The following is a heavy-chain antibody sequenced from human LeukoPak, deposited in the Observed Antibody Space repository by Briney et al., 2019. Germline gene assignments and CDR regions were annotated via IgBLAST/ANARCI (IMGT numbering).Heavy chain of an antibody. CDR1: GFTFSSYS. J-gene: IGHJ4*02. D-gene: IGHD6-19*01. V-gene: IGHV3-48*01. Sequence: GGSLRLSCAASGFTFSSYSMNWVRQAPGKGLEWVSYISSSSSTIYYADSVKGRFTISRDNAKNSLYLQMNSLRAEDTAVYYCASLSEYHSSGLPWGQGTLVTVSS. CDR2: ISSSSSTI. CDR3: ASLSEYHSSGLP.